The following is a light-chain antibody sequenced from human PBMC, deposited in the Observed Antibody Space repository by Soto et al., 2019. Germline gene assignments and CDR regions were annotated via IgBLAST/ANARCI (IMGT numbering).Light chain of an antibody. J-gene: IGKJ3*01. Sequence: EIVLTQSPGTLSLSPGERATLSCRPSQSVSSKYLAWYQQKPGQAPRVLIYGTSIRASGVPERFSGGGSATDSTLTITRLEPEDFAVYYCQQYGSSLFTFGPGTKVDIK. CDR2: GTS. CDR1: QSVSSKY. CDR3: QQYGSSLFT. V-gene: IGKV3-20*01.